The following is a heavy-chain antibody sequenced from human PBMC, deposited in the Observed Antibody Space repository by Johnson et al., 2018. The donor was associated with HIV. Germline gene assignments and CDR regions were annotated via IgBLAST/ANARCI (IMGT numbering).Heavy chain of an antibody. CDR1: AFTVSSNY. Sequence: VQLVESGGGLVQPGGSLRLSCVATAFTVSSNYMSWVRQAPGKGLEWVSAIYSGGSTYYADSVKGRFTISRDHSENTLYLQMNSLRPEDTAVYFCARDGKYSSIGPDAFDVWGQGTMVAVSS. V-gene: IGHV3-66*02. CDR2: IYSGGST. D-gene: IGHD6-13*01. CDR3: ARDGKYSSIGPDAFDV. J-gene: IGHJ3*01.